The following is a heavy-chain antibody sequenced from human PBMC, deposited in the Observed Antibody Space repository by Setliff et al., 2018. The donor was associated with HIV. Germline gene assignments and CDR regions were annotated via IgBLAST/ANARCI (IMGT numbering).Heavy chain of an antibody. J-gene: IGHJ4*02. CDR2: IYTSGSS. D-gene: IGHD6-13*01. V-gene: IGHV4-61*09. Sequence: SETLSLTCTVSGGSISSGRYYWSWIRQPAGKGLEWIGYIYTSGSSNYNPSLKSRVTMSIDTSKNQFSLKLNSVTAADTAVYYCAREARESYSSSWETFDYWGQGTLVTVSS. CDR3: AREARESYSSSWETFDY. CDR1: GGSISSGRYY.